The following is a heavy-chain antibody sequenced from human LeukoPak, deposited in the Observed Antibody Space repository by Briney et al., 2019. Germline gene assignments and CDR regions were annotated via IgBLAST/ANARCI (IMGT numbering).Heavy chain of an antibody. CDR3: ARGPAAGIDTGHYDY. V-gene: IGHV4-34*01. CDR1: GESFSGYY. J-gene: IGHJ4*02. Sequence: SETLSLTCAVYGESFSGYYWSWIRQPPGKGLEWIGEINHSGSTNYNPSLKSRVTISLDTSKNQFSLKLSSVTAADTAVYYCARGPAAGIDTGHYDYWGQGTLVTVSS. D-gene: IGHD6-13*01. CDR2: INHSGST.